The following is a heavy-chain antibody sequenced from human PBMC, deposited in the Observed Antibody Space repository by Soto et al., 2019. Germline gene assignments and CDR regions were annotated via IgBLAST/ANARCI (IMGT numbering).Heavy chain of an antibody. V-gene: IGHV4-30-2*01. D-gene: IGHD1-1*01. CDR3: ARERPGLSRDYGMDV. J-gene: IGHJ6*02. CDR1: GGSISSGGYS. Sequence: QLQLQESGSGLVKPSQTLSLTCAVSGGSISSGGYSWSWIRQPPGKGLEWIGYIYHSGSTYYNPSLKSRVTISVDRSKNQFSLKLSSVTAADTAVYYCARERPGLSRDYGMDVWGQGTTVTVSS. CDR2: IYHSGST.